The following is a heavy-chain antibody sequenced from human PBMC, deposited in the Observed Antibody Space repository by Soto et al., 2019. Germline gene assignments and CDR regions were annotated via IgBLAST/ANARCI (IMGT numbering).Heavy chain of an antibody. J-gene: IGHJ4*02. CDR3: ARPRTSVVTQAYFDV. Sequence: PATLALTCTLPGDSISSRSYYWVWSRQPPVKGLESIGSIYDSGSTYNNRSLRSRVSMSIDTSKDQFSLKLKSLTAADTPLYFCARPRTSVVTQAYFDVWGPGSLVTVPS. V-gene: IGHV4-39*01. CDR2: IYDSGST. D-gene: IGHD2-21*02. CDR1: GDSISSRSYY.